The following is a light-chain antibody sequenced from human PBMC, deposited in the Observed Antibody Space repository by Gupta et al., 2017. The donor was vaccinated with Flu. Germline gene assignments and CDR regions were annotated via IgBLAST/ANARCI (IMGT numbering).Light chain of an antibody. J-gene: IGKJ5*01. CDR1: QTISSY. V-gene: IGKV3-11*01. CDR2: DVS. CDR3: QHRHNWHSIS. Sequence: ATLSSSPGERTTLSCRAGQTISSYLTWYQQKPGEAPRLLIYDVSNRATGTPARFSGSRSGTDFTLTISSLEPEDVAVYYCQHRHNWHSISFGQGTRLDIK.